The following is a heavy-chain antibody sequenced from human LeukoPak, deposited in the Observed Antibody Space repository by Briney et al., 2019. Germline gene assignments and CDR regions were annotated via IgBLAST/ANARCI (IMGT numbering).Heavy chain of an antibody. CDR1: GFTFSSYA. CDR2: ISYDGGNK. V-gene: IGHV3-30-3*01. Sequence: GGSLRLSCAASGFTFSSYAMHWVRQAPGKGLEWVTVISYDGGNKYYADSVKGRFTISRDNSKNTLYLQMNSLRAEDTAVYYCARAQVVVTPGTDAFDIWGQGTMVTVSS. J-gene: IGHJ3*02. CDR3: ARAQVVVTPGTDAFDI. D-gene: IGHD3-22*01.